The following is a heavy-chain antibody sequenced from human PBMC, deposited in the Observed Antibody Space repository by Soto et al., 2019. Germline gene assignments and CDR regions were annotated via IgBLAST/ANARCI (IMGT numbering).Heavy chain of an antibody. D-gene: IGHD3-10*01. CDR2: IYYSGST. J-gene: IGHJ6*04. CDR1: GGSISSSSYY. Sequence: SSETLSLTCTVSGGSISSSSYYWGWIRQPPGKGLEWIGSIYYSGSTYYNPSLKSRVTISVDTSKNQFSLKLSSVTAADTAVYYCASIADAMVRGVIRMDVWGKGTTVTVPQ. V-gene: IGHV4-39*01. CDR3: ASIADAMVRGVIRMDV.